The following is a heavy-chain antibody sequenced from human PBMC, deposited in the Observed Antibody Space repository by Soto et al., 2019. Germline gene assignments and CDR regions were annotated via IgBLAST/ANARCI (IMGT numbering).Heavy chain of an antibody. CDR1: GGSFSGYY. Sequence: SETLSLTCAVYGGSFSGYYWSWIRQPPGKGLEWIGEINHSGSTNYNPSLKSRVTISVDTSKNQFSLKLSSVTAADTAVYYCARADGSGYYPNYYGMDVWGQGTTVTAP. J-gene: IGHJ6*02. CDR3: ARADGSGYYPNYYGMDV. CDR2: INHSGST. D-gene: IGHD3-22*01. V-gene: IGHV4-34*01.